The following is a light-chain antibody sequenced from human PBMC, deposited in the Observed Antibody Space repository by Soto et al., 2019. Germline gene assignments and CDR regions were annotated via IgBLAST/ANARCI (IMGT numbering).Light chain of an antibody. CDR1: QSISSW. Sequence: DIQMTQSPSTLSASVGDRVTITCRASQSISSWLAWYQQKPGKAPKLLIYDASSLESGVPSRFSGSGSGTAFTLTISSLQPYDFATYYCQQYNSYSTFGQGTKLEIK. V-gene: IGKV1-5*01. CDR3: QQYNSYST. CDR2: DAS. J-gene: IGKJ2*01.